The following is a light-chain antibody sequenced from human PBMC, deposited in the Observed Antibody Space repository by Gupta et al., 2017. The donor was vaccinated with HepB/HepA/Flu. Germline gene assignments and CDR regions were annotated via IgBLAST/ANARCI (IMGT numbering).Light chain of an antibody. V-gene: IGLV2-23*02. CDR2: EVN. Sequence: QSALTQPASVSGSPGQSITISCTGTSSDVGNYNFVPWYQQHPGKAPKLMIYEVNKRPSGVSNRFSGSKSGNTASLTISGLQAEDEADYYCCSYAGSWTWVFGGGTKLTVL. CDR3: CSYAGSWTWV. J-gene: IGLJ3*02. CDR1: SSDVGNYNF.